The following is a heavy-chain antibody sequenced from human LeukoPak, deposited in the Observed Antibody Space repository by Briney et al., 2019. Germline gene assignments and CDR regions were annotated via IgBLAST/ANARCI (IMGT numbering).Heavy chain of an antibody. CDR2: MNPNSGNT. Sequence: ASVKVSCKASGYTFTSYDINWVRQATGQGLEWMVWMNPNSGNTGYAQKLQGRVTMTTDTSTSTAYMELRSLRSDDTAVYYCARSTLGGSGSYPDYWGQGTLVTVSS. CDR1: GYTFTSYD. J-gene: IGHJ4*02. V-gene: IGHV1-8*01. D-gene: IGHD3-10*01. CDR3: ARSTLGGSGSYPDY.